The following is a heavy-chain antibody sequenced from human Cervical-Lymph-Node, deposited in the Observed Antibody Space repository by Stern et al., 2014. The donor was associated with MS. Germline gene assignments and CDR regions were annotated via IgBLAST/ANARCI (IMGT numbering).Heavy chain of an antibody. Sequence: VQLVESGGGVVQPGGSLRLSCAASGFTFSSYGMHWVRQAPGKGLEWVAVIWSDGSNKYYADSVKGRFTISRDNSKNTLYLQMNSLRAEDTAVYYCVREFTADSSSWYDDAFDIWGQGTMVTVSS. J-gene: IGHJ3*02. CDR2: IWSDGSNK. CDR1: GFTFSSYG. CDR3: VREFTADSSSWYDDAFDI. D-gene: IGHD6-13*01. V-gene: IGHV3-33*01.